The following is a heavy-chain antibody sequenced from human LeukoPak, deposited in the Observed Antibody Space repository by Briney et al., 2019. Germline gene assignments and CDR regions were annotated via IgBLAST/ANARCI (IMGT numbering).Heavy chain of an antibody. J-gene: IGHJ3*02. CDR2: INPNSGGT. CDR1: GYTFTGYY. V-gene: IGHV1-2*02. Sequence: ASVKVSCKASGYTFTGYYMHWVRQAPGPGLEWMGWINPNSGGTNYAQKSQGRVTMTRDTSISTAYMELSRLRSDDTAVYYCARESGVAVAQRNAFDIWGQGTMVTVSS. D-gene: IGHD6-19*01. CDR3: ARESGVAVAQRNAFDI.